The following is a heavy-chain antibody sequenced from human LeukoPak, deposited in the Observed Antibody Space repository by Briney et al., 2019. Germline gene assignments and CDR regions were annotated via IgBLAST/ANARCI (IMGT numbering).Heavy chain of an antibody. V-gene: IGHV3-66*01. D-gene: IGHD5-24*01. Sequence: GGSLRLSCTASGFTVGKNYMSWVRQAPGKGLEWVSVLYSRGVPYYADSVKGRFTISRDSSKDTLYLQMNSLRAEDTAVYYCTGYTHKGVWGQGTTVTVPS. J-gene: IGHJ6*02. CDR3: TGYTHKGV. CDR2: LYSRGVP. CDR1: GFTVGKNY.